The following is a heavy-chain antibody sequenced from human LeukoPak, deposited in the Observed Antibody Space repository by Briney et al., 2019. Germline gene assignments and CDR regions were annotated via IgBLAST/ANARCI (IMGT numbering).Heavy chain of an antibody. D-gene: IGHD1-26*01. CDR1: GGSVSSGGYY. Sequence: SETLSLTCTVSGGSVSSGGYYWSWIRQHPGKGLEWIGYIYYSGSTYYNPSLKSRVTISVDTSKNQFSLKLSSVTAADTAVYYCARDRSGSYYGFDYWGQGTLVTVSS. CDR2: IYYSGST. J-gene: IGHJ4*02. V-gene: IGHV4-31*03. CDR3: ARDRSGSYYGFDY.